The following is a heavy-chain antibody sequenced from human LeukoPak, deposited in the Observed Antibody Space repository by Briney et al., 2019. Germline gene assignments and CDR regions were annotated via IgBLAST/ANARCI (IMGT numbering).Heavy chain of an antibody. CDR3: ATARWSPQNWFDP. V-gene: IGHV1-24*01. CDR1: GYTLTKLS. CDR2: FDPEDGET. Sequence: ASVKVSCKVSGYTLTKLSMHWVRQAPGKGLEWMGGFDPEDGETIYAQKFQGRVTMTEYTSTETAYMELRSLRSEDMAVYYCATARWSPQNWFDPWGQGTLVTVSS. D-gene: IGHD3-3*01. J-gene: IGHJ5*02.